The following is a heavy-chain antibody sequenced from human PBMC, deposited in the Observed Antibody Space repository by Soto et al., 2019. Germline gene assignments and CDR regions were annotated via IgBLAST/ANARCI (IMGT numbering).Heavy chain of an antibody. CDR1: GFSLSNARRG. D-gene: IGHD1-1*01. V-gene: IGHV2-26*01. Sequence: SGPTLVNPTETLTLTCTVSGFSLSNARRGVSWIRQPPGKALEWLAHIFSNDEKSYSTSLKSRLTISKDTSKSQVVLTMTNMDPVDTATYYCARTLEPSDYYYYYGMDVWGQGTTVTVSS. CDR2: IFSNDEK. CDR3: ARTLEPSDYYYYYGMDV. J-gene: IGHJ6*02.